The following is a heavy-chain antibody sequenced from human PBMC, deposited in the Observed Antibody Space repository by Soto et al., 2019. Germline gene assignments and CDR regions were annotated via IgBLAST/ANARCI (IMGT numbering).Heavy chain of an antibody. D-gene: IGHD3-16*02. V-gene: IGHV4-39*01. CDR2: ISYGGST. CDR3: ARTVILDAAFFFHAEDGIRDL. Sequence: GWIRQPPGNGLEWIGSISYGGSTYYKPSLKSRVTIDVDTSKCQFSLKLSSVTAADTAVYYCARTVILDAAFFFHAEDGIRDL. J-gene: IGHJ2*01.